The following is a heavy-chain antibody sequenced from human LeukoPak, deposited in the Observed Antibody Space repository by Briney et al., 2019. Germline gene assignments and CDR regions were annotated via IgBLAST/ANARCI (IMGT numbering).Heavy chain of an antibody. CDR3: ARGGSGVQPFYFDY. D-gene: IGHD6-13*01. V-gene: IGHV7-4-1*02. CDR1: GYTFTSYA. J-gene: IGHJ4*02. Sequence: ASVKVSCKASGYTFTSYAMNWVRQAPGQGLEWMGWINTNTGNPTYAQGFTGRFVFSLDTSVSTAYLQISSLKAEDTAVYYCARGGSGVQPFYFDYWGQGTLVTVSS. CDR2: INTNTGNP.